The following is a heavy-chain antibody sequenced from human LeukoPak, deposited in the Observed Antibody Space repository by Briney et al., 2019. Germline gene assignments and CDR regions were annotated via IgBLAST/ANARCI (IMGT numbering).Heavy chain of an antibody. CDR2: IKNDGSEK. V-gene: IGHV3-7*02. CDR1: GFTFSSYW. CDR3: APADWFSFDF. J-gene: IGHJ4*02. Sequence: VGSLRLSCAASGFTFSSYWRSWVRQAPGKGLEWVATIKNDGSEKNYESSVKGRFTLSRDKAKKSLYLQMRGLRAEDTAVYFCAPADWFSFDFWGQGTLVTVSS. D-gene: IGHD3-9*01.